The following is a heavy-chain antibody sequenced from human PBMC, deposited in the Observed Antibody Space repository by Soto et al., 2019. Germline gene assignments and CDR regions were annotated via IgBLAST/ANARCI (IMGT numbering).Heavy chain of an antibody. CDR2: ISTYNGNT. V-gene: IGHV1-18*04. Sequence: ASVKVSCKASGYKFTTYGITWVRQAPGQGLEWLGGISTYNGNTDYAQNLQDRVTMTTETSTSTAYLEVRSLTSDDTAVYFCARGLVTNGLDVWGQGTSVTVSS. D-gene: IGHD2-21*02. CDR1: GYKFTTYG. J-gene: IGHJ6*02. CDR3: ARGLVTNGLDV.